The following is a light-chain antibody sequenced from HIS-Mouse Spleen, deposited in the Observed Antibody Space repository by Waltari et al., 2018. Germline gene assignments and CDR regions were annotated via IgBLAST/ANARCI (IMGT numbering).Light chain of an antibody. CDR3: MQALQTPWT. J-gene: IGKJ2*01. Sequence: DIVMTQSPLSLPVPPGAPASISCRSSQSLLHSNGYNYLDWYLQKPGQSPQLLIYLGSNRASGVPDRFSGSGSGTDFTLKISRVEAEDVGVYYCMQALQTPWTFGQGTKLEIK. CDR2: LGS. V-gene: IGKV2-28*01. CDR1: QSLLHSNGYNY.